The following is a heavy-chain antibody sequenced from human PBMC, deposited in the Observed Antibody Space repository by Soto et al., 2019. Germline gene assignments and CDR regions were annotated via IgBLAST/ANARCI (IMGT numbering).Heavy chain of an antibody. D-gene: IGHD2-15*01. Sequence: PGGSLRLSCAASGFTFSSYAMSWVRQAPGKGLEWVSAISGSGGSTYYADSVKGRFTISRDNSKNTLYLQMNSLKAEDTAVYYCANRVGGPPGRYFDYWGQGTLVTVSS. CDR2: ISGSGGST. V-gene: IGHV3-23*01. J-gene: IGHJ4*02. CDR1: GFTFSSYA. CDR3: ANRVGGPPGRYFDY.